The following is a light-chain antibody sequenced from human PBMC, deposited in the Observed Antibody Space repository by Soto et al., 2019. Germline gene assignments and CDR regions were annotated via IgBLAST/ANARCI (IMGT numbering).Light chain of an antibody. CDR3: QQYGSSPRT. CDR2: DAS. V-gene: IGKV3-20*01. J-gene: IGKJ1*01. CDR1: QSVSSSY. Sequence: ENVLTQSPGTLSLSPGERATLSCRASQSVSSSYLAWYQQKPGQAPRLLIYDASSRATGIPDRFSGSGSGTDFTLTISRLEPEDFAVYFWQQYGSSPRTFGQGTKVEIK.